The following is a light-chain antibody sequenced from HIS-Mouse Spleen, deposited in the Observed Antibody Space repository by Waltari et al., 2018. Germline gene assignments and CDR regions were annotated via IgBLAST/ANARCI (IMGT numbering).Light chain of an antibody. CDR1: KLGDKY. CDR3: QAWDSSTVV. J-gene: IGLJ2*01. Sequence: SYELTQPPSVSVSPGQTASITCPGDKLGDKYACWYQQKPGKSPVLVIYQDSKRPSGIPERFSGSNSGNTATLTISGTQAMDEADYYCQAWDSSTVVFGGGTKLTVL. CDR2: QDS. V-gene: IGLV3-1*01.